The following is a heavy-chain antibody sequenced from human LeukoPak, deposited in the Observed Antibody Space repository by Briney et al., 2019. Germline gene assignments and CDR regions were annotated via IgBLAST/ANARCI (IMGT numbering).Heavy chain of an antibody. Sequence: SETLSLTCTVSGGSISSYYWSWIRQPPGKGLEWIGYIYTSGSTNYNPSLKSRVTISVDTSKNQFSLKLSSVTAADTAVYYCARLLNYYYYYYMDAWSKGTTVTVSS. V-gene: IGHV4-4*09. CDR1: GGSISSYY. CDR3: ARLLNYYYYYYMDA. CDR2: IYTSGST. J-gene: IGHJ6*03.